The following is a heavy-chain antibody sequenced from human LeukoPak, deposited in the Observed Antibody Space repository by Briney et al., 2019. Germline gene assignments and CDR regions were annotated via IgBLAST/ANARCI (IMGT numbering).Heavy chain of an antibody. V-gene: IGHV3-7*03. CDR3: ARGGGLDV. CDR2: INHNGNVN. J-gene: IGHJ6*02. Sequence: GGSLRLSCADSGVTFSSYWMNWARPAPGKGLEWVASINHNGNVNYYVDSVKGRFTISRDNAKNSLYLQMSNLRAEDTAVYFCARGGGLDVWGQGAMVTVSS. D-gene: IGHD3-16*01. CDR1: GVTFSSYW.